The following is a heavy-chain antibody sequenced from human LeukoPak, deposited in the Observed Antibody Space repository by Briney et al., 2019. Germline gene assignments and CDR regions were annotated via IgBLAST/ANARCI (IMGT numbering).Heavy chain of an antibody. V-gene: IGHV4-34*01. CDR3: ARLFYYSPDY. Sequence: SETLSLTCAVYGGSFSGYYWSWIRQPPGKGLEWIGEINHSGSTNYNPSLKSRVTISVDTSKNQFSLKLSSVTAADTAVYYCARLFYYSPDYRGQGTLVTVSS. D-gene: IGHD2-8*01. CDR2: INHSGST. J-gene: IGHJ4*02. CDR1: GGSFSGYY.